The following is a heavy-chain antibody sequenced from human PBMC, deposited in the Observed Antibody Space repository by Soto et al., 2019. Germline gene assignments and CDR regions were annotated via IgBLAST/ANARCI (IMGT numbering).Heavy chain of an antibody. Sequence: QVQLVQSGAEVKKPGASVKVSCKASGYTFTSYGVSWVRQAPGQGLEWMGLISAYNGNTNYAQKLQGRVTMTPDTSTSTAYMELRSLRSDDTAVYYCASGERYYGSGSYSHWGQGTLVTVSS. J-gene: IGHJ4*02. V-gene: IGHV1-18*01. CDR2: ISAYNGNT. CDR3: ASGERYYGSGSYSH. CDR1: GYTFTSYG. D-gene: IGHD3-10*01.